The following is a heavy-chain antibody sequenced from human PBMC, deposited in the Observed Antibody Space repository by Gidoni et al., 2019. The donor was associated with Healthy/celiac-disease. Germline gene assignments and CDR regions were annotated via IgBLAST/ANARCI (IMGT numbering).Heavy chain of an antibody. V-gene: IGHV1-46*01. D-gene: IGHD6-13*01. Sequence: APGQGLEWMGIINPSGGSTSYAQKFQGRVTMTRDTSTSTVYMELSSLRSEDTAVYYCARDYKSSSWDWGYWGQGTLVTVSS. CDR2: INPSGGST. J-gene: IGHJ4*02. CDR3: ARDYKSSSWDWGY.